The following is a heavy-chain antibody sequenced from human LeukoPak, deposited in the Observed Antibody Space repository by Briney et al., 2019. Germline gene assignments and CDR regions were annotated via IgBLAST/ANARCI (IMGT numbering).Heavy chain of an antibody. CDR1: GFPFSSYR. D-gene: IGHD5-24*01. V-gene: IGHV3-21*01. Sequence: PGGSLRLSCAASGFPFSSYRMNWVRQAPGKGQEWVSLISSNSSHTYNADSVKGRFTISRDNAKNSLYLEMNSLRVEDTAVYYCARTRDGYNFGPFDCWGQGTLVTVSS. CDR2: ISSNSSHT. J-gene: IGHJ4*02. CDR3: ARTRDGYNFGPFDC.